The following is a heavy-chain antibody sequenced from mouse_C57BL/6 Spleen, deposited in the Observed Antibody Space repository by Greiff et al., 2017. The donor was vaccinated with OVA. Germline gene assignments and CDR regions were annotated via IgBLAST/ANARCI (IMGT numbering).Heavy chain of an antibody. D-gene: IGHD1-1*01. Sequence: EVKLVESGGGLVQPGGSLKLSCAASGFTFSDYGMAWVRQAPRKGPEWVAFISNLAYSIYYADTVTGRFTISRENAKNTLYLEMSSLRSEDTAMYYCARSDTTVVATRGAMDYWGQGTSVTVSS. J-gene: IGHJ4*01. CDR2: ISNLAYSI. CDR3: ARSDTTVVATRGAMDY. CDR1: GFTFSDYG. V-gene: IGHV5-15*01.